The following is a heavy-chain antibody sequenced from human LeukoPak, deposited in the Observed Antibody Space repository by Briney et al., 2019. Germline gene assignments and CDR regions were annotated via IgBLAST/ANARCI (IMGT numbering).Heavy chain of an antibody. CDR1: GGSISSSNW. D-gene: IGHD6-13*01. Sequence: PSGTLSLTCAVSGGSISSSNWWSWVRQPPGKGLEWIGEIYHSGSANYNPSLKSRVTMSVDTSKNQFSLKLSSVTAADTAVYYCARDRAAAGLSDIWGQGTMVTVSS. CDR3: ARDRAAAGLSDI. V-gene: IGHV4-4*02. J-gene: IGHJ3*02. CDR2: IYHSGSA.